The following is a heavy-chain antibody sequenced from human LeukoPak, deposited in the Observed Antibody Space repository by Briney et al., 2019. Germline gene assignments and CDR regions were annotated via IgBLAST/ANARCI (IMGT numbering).Heavy chain of an antibody. D-gene: IGHD6-13*01. CDR3: AREVPTIAAGGAFDY. CDR1: GFTFSSYE. V-gene: IGHV3-48*03. J-gene: IGHJ4*02. CDR2: ISASGYTI. Sequence: PGGSLRLSCAASGFTFSSYEMNWVRQAPGKGLEWVSYISASGYTIYYADSVKGRFTISRDNAKNSLYLQMNSLRAEDTAVYYCAREVPTIAAGGAFDYWGQGTLVTVSS.